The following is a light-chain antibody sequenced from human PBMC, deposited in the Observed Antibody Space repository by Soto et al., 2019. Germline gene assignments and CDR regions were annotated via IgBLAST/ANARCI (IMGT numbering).Light chain of an antibody. CDR1: QSIVTY. V-gene: IGKV1-39*01. J-gene: IGKJ1*01. CDR2: AAS. CDR3: QQSYSTPPWT. Sequence: EIQMTQSPSYMSTSVGDRITITCRASQSIVTYLNWYLQKPGKAPKLLIYAASNLQSGVPSRFSGSGSGTDFTLTISSLQPEDFATYFCQQSYSTPPWTFGQGTKVDIK.